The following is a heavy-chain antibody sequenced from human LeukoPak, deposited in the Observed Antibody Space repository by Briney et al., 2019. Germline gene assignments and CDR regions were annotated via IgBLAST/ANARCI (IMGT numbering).Heavy chain of an antibody. CDR2: ISYDGSNK. CDR1: GFTFSSYG. V-gene: IGHV3-30*18. CDR3: AKDFDY. Sequence: GGSLGLSCAASGFTFSSYGMHWVRQAPGKGLEWVAVISYDGSNKYYADSVKGRFTISRDNSRNTLYLQMNSLRAEDTAVYYCAKDFDYWAREPWSPSPQ. J-gene: IGHJ4*02.